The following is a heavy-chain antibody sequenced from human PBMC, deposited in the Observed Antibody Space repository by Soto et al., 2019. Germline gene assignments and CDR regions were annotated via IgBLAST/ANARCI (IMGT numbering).Heavy chain of an antibody. Sequence: QVQLQESGPGLVKPSQTLSLTCTVSGGSISSGDYYWSWIRQPPGKGLEWIGYIYYSGSTYYNPXXKSRVTISVDXXKXQXXLKLSSVTAADTAVYYCARVSRRGVSRGKGSGMDVWGQGTTVTVSS. CDR2: IYYSGST. J-gene: IGHJ6*02. V-gene: IGHV4-30-4*01. D-gene: IGHD3-10*01. CDR1: GGSISSGDYY. CDR3: ARVSRRGVSRGKGSGMDV.